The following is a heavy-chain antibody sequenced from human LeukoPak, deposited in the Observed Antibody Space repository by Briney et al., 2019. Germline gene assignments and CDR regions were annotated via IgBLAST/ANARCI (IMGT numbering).Heavy chain of an antibody. Sequence: PEGSLRLSCAASGFTFSSYEMNWVRQAPGKGLEWVSYISSSGSTIYYADSVKGRFTISRDNAKNSLYLQMNSLRAEDTAVYYCARDDLSGSYYDYWGQGTLVTVSS. CDR3: ARDDLSGSYYDY. J-gene: IGHJ4*02. V-gene: IGHV3-48*03. CDR2: ISSSGSTI. CDR1: GFTFSSYE. D-gene: IGHD1-26*01.